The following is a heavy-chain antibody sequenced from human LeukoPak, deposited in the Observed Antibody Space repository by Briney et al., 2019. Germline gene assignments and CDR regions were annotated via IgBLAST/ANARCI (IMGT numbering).Heavy chain of an antibody. CDR1: GGSFSGYY. V-gene: IGHV4-34*01. D-gene: IGHD6-19*01. CDR2: INHSGST. CDR3: ARRRGAVAKYAFDY. J-gene: IGHJ4*02. Sequence: PSETLSLTCAVYGGSFSGYYWSWIRQPPGKGLEWIGEINHSGSTNYNPSLKSRVTISVDTSKNQFSLKLSSVTAADTAVYYCARRRGAVAKYAFDYWGQGALVTVSS.